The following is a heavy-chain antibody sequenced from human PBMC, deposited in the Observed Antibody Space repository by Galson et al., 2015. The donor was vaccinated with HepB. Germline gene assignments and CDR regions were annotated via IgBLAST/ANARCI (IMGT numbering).Heavy chain of an antibody. CDR3: ARVGAATIYYYDAMDV. V-gene: IGHV1-18*01. CDR1: GYTFTSYG. Sequence: SVKVSCKASGYTFTSYGISWVRQAPGQGLEWLGWINGYNGNTNSAQKLQGRVTMTTDSSTSTAYMELRSLRSDDTAVYYCARVGAATIYYYDAMDVWGQGTTVTVSS. J-gene: IGHJ6*02. D-gene: IGHD6-13*01. CDR2: INGYNGNT.